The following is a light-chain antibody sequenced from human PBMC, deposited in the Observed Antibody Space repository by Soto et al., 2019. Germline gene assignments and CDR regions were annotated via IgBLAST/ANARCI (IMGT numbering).Light chain of an antibody. CDR2: GVT. V-gene: IGLV2-14*01. J-gene: IGLJ2*01. Sequence: QSALTQPASVSGSPGQSITISCTGSNNDIGGYNSVSWYQQHPDKAPKLLIFGVTNPPSGVSDRFSGSKSGNTASLTISALQAEDEADYYCTSYTGVTIVVFGGGTKVTVL. CDR1: NNDIGGYNS. CDR3: TSYTGVTIVV.